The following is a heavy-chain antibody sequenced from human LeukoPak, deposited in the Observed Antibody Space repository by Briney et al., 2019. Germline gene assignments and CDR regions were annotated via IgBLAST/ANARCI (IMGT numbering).Heavy chain of an antibody. CDR3: ARVGSIAAAGTPDY. CDR1: GFTFSDYY. V-gene: IGHV3-11*06. CDR2: ISSSGGHT. Sequence: PGGSLRLSCAASGFTFSDYYMSWIRQAPGKGLEWVSYISSSGGHTMYADSVKGRFTISRDNAKNSLSLQVNSLRVDDTAVYYCARVGSIAAAGTPDYWGQGTLVTVSS. D-gene: IGHD6-13*01. J-gene: IGHJ4*02.